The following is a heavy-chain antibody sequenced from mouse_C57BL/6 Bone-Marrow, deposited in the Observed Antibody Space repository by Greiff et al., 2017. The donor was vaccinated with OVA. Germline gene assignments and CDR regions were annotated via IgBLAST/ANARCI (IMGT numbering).Heavy chain of an antibody. CDR3: TTSFWGAMDY. J-gene: IGHJ4*01. D-gene: IGHD1-2*01. CDR1: GFNIKDDY. Sequence: EVKLMESGAELVRPGASVKLSCTASGFNIKDDYMHWVKQRPEQGLEWIGWIDPENGDTEYASKFQGKATITAYTSSNTAYLQLSSLTSEDTAVYYCTTSFWGAMDYWGQGTSVTVSS. CDR2: IDPENGDT. V-gene: IGHV14-4*01.